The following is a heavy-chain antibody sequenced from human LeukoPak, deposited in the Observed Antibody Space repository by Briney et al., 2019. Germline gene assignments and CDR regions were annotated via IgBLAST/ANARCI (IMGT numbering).Heavy chain of an antibody. V-gene: IGHV3-11*04. CDR1: GGSISSYY. D-gene: IGHD5-18*01. CDR3: AREAYSYGYH. Sequence: LSLTCTVSGGSISSYYWSWIRQAPGKGLEWVSYFSSSGSTIYYADSVKGRFTISRDNAKNSLFLQMNSLRVEDTAVYYCAREAYSYGYHWGQGTLVTVSS. J-gene: IGHJ4*02. CDR2: FSSSGSTI.